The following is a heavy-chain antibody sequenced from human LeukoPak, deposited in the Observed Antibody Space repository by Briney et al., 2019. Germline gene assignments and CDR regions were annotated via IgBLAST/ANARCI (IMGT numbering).Heavy chain of an antibody. J-gene: IGHJ6*02. CDR3: AQMDGYSSSLNYYYYGMDV. CDR2: MNPNSGNT. CDR1: GYTFTSYD. D-gene: IGHD6-13*01. Sequence: GASVKVSCKASGYTFTSYDINWVRQATGQGLEWMGWMNPNSGNTGYAQKFQGRVTMTRNTSTSTAYMEMSSLRSEDTAVYYCAQMDGYSSSLNYYYYGMDVWGQGTTVTVSS. V-gene: IGHV1-8*01.